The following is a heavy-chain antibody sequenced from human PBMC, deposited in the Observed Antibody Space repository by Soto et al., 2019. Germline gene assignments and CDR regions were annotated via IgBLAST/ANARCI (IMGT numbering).Heavy chain of an antibody. D-gene: IGHD2-2*01. CDR1: GFTFINYA. J-gene: IGHJ2*01. V-gene: IGHV3-23*01. CDR3: ARKVLGSTSRPDWWYFDL. CDR2: ISGGGDRA. Sequence: EVQLLESGRGLVQPGGSLRLSCVGSGFTFINYAMNWVRQTPGKGLEWVSTISGGGDRAFDADTVKGRFTISRDNSKNTVNLQMNSLRADDTAVYYCARKVLGSTSRPDWWYFDLWGRSTLVTVSS.